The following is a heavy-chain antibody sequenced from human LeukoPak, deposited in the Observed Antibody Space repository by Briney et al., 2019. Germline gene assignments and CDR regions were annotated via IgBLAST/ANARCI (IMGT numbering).Heavy chain of an antibody. CDR2: ISGSGGGT. J-gene: IGHJ4*02. CDR3: VSYGDHSQFDY. V-gene: IGHV3-23*01. D-gene: IGHD4-17*01. Sequence: GGSLRLSCAASGFTFSSYAMSWVRQAPGKGLEWVSAISGSGGGTYYADSVKGRFTISRDNAKNSLYLQMNSLRAEDTAVYYCVSYGDHSQFDYWGQGTLVTVSS. CDR1: GFTFSSYA.